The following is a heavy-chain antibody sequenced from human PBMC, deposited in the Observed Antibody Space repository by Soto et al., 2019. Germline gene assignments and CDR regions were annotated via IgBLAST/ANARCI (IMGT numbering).Heavy chain of an antibody. CDR3: ARDGATKYYYGSGSQTYYYYGMDV. Sequence: SVKVSCKASGGTFSSYAISWVRQAPGQGLEWMGGIIPIFGTASYAQKFQGRVTITADKSTSTAYMELSSLRSEDTAVYYCARDGATKYYYGSGSQTYYYYGMDVWGQGTTVTVSS. J-gene: IGHJ6*02. D-gene: IGHD3-10*01. CDR2: IIPIFGTA. CDR1: GGTFSSYA. V-gene: IGHV1-69*06.